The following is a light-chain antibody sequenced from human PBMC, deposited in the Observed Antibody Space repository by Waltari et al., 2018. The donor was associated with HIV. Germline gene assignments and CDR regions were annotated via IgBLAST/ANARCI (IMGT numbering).Light chain of an antibody. Sequence: QSALPQPSSASGSLGQSVTISCTGPSSDIGAYDSVSWFQQHPRSAPQLLLYEVTRRPSSVSDRFSGSRSGSTAFLTVAGLQPDDEATYFCSSYGDSLRVLFGGGTNVTVL. CDR2: EVT. V-gene: IGLV2-8*01. J-gene: IGLJ3*02. CDR3: SSYGDSLRVL. CDR1: SSDIGAYDS.